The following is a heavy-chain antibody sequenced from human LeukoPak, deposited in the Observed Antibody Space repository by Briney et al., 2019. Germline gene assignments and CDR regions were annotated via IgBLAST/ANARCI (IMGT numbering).Heavy chain of an antibody. D-gene: IGHD3-9*01. J-gene: IGHJ6*04. V-gene: IGHV1-2*04. CDR2: INPNSGGT. Sequence: GASVKVSCKASGYTFTGYYMHWVRQAPGQGLEWMGWINPNSGGTNYAQKFQGWVTMTRDTSISTAYMELSRLRSDDTAVYYCAREGYDILTGSNWFDPWGKGTTVTVSS. CDR1: GYTFTGYY. CDR3: AREGYDILTGSNWFDP.